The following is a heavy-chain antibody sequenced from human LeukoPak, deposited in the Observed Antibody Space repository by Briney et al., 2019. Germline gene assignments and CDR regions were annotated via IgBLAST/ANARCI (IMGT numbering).Heavy chain of an antibody. J-gene: IGHJ4*02. D-gene: IGHD3-9*01. CDR2: INHSGST. V-gene: IGHV4-34*01. Sequence: SETLSLTCAVYGGSFSGYYWSRIRQPPGKGLEWIGEINHSGSTNYNPSLKSRVTISVDTSKNQFSLKLSSVTAADTAVYYCARRSRRYFDWLLFDYWGQGTLVTVSS. CDR1: GGSFSGYY. CDR3: ARRSRRYFDWLLFDY.